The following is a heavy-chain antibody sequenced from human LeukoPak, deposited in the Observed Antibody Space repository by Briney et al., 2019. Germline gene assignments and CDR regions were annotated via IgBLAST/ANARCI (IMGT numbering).Heavy chain of an antibody. CDR3: ARAPVTSCRGAFCYPFDY. D-gene: IGHD2-15*01. V-gene: IGHV3-23*01. CDR1: GFPLSSYA. Sequence: PGGSLRLSCAASGFPLSSYAMSWVRQGPGKGLEWVAATSSSDPGTYHADSVRGRFTISRDNSKNTLYLQRNRMRLEEAAVYYCARAPVTSCRGAFCYPFDYWGQGTLVTVSS. CDR2: TSSSDPGT. J-gene: IGHJ4*02.